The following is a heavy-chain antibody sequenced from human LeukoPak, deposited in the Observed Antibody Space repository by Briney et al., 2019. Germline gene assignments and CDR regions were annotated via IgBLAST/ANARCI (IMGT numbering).Heavy chain of an antibody. Sequence: ASVKVSCEASGGTFSSYAISWVRQAPGQGLEWMGGIIPIFGTANYAQKFQGRVTITADESTSTAYMELSSLRSEDTVVYYCARVKDYGDYVGRFDYWGQGTLVTVSS. CDR1: GGTFSSYA. CDR2: IIPIFGTA. V-gene: IGHV1-69*13. D-gene: IGHD4-17*01. CDR3: ARVKDYGDYVGRFDY. J-gene: IGHJ4*02.